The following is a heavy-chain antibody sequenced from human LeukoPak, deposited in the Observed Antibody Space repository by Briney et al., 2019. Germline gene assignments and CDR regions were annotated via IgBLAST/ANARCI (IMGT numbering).Heavy chain of an antibody. V-gene: IGHV3-21*01. CDR2: ISSSSSYI. J-gene: IGHJ4*02. CDR1: GFTFSSYS. D-gene: IGHD3-10*01. Sequence: GGSLRLSCAASGFTFSSYSMNWVRQAPGKGLEWVSSISSSSSYIYYADSVKGRFTISRDNAKNSLYLQMYSLRAEDTAVYYCARGPYYYGSGSYPGPFDYWGQGTLVTVSS. CDR3: ARGPYYYGSGSYPGPFDY.